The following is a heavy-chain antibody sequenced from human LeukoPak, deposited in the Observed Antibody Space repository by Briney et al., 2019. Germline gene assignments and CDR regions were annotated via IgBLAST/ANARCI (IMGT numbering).Heavy chain of an antibody. V-gene: IGHV3-7*01. Sequence: GGSLRLSCAASGFTFSSYWMSWVRQAPGKGLEYMATIRKDGNQKYYMDSVKGRFTISRDNAKNSLYLEMNSLRAEDTAVYYCATNSGKRFDYWGQGTMVTVSS. CDR3: ATNSGKRFDY. J-gene: IGHJ4*02. CDR1: GFTFSSYW. CDR2: IRKDGNQK. D-gene: IGHD1-1*01.